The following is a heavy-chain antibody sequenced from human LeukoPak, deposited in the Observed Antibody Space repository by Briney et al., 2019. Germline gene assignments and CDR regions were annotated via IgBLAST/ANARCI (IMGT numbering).Heavy chain of an antibody. Sequence: GGSLRLSCAGSGFTFSNYAMNWVRQAPGKGLEWVSTISGGGGSTYYADSVKGRFTISRDNSKSTLYLQMNSLRAEDTAVYYCARDRVGATDYFDYWGQGTLVTVSS. D-gene: IGHD1-26*01. CDR3: ARDRVGATDYFDY. V-gene: IGHV3-23*01. J-gene: IGHJ4*02. CDR1: GFTFSNYA. CDR2: ISGGGGST.